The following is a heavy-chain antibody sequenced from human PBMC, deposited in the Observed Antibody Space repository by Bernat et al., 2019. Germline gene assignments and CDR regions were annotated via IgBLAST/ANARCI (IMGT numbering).Heavy chain of an antibody. CDR3: ARGMLGATGMDC. CDR1: GFTFSSYD. V-gene: IGHV3-30*03. D-gene: IGHD1-26*01. CDR2: ISYDGSNK. J-gene: IGHJ4*02. Sequence: QVQLVESGGGVVQPGRSLRLSCAASGFTFSSYDMHWVRQAPGKGLEWVAVISYDGSNKYYADSVKGRFTISRDNSKNTLYLQMNSLRAEDTAVYYCARGMLGATGMDCWGQGTLVTVSS.